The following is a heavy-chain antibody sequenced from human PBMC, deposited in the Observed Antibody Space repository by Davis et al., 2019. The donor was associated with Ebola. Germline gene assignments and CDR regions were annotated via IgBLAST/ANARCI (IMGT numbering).Heavy chain of an antibody. Sequence: SVKVSCKPSGGTFSNYTFTWVRQAPGQGLEWMGRIIPILNIADYAQKFQGRVSITADTSANTVYLDLTSLRSEDTAVFYCARASFGYNSGWYADYWGPGSLVTVSS. CDR2: IIPILNIA. CDR3: ARASFGYNSGWYADY. CDR1: GGTFSNYT. V-gene: IGHV1-69*02. J-gene: IGHJ4*02. D-gene: IGHD6-19*01.